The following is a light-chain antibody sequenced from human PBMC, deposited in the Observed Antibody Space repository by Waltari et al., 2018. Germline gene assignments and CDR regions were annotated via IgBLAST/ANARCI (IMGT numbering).Light chain of an antibody. CDR3: FSYAGSNSFA. Sequence: QSALTQPASVSGSPGQSITVSCIGTSNDIGSYNFVSWFHQHPGRAPKLMIYDVSARPLGVSNRFSGSKSGNTASLTISGLQAEDEADYYCFSYAGSNSFAFGGGTRVTVL. CDR2: DVS. CDR1: SNDIGSYNF. J-gene: IGLJ2*01. V-gene: IGLV2-23*02.